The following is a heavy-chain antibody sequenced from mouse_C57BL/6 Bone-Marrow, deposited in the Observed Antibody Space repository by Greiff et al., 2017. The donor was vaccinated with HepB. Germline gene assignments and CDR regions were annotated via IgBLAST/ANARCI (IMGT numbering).Heavy chain of an antibody. V-gene: IGHV2-2*01. Sequence: VKLVESGPGLVQPSQSLSITCTVSGFSLTSYGVHWVRQSPGKGLEWLGVIWSGGSTDYNAAFISRLSISKDNSKSQVFFKMNSLQADDTAIYYCARNNHLACYGSSYPDYWGQGTTLTVSS. CDR1: GFSLTSYG. CDR2: IWSGGST. J-gene: IGHJ2*01. CDR3: ARNNHLACYGSSYPDY. D-gene: IGHD1-1*01.